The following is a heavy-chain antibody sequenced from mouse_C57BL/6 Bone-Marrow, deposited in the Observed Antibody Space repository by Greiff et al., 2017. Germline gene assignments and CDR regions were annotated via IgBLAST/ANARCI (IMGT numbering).Heavy chain of an antibody. CDR2: ISPRSGNT. D-gene: IGHD2-2*01. CDR3: AWLRPYGYFDV. V-gene: IGHV1-81*01. Sequence: QVQLQQSGAELARPGASVKLSCKASGYTFTSYGISWVKQRTGPGLEWIGEISPRSGNTYYNEKFKGKATLTADKSSSTAYMELRSLTSEDSAVYFCAWLRPYGYFDVWGTGTTVTVSS. J-gene: IGHJ1*03. CDR1: GYTFTSYG.